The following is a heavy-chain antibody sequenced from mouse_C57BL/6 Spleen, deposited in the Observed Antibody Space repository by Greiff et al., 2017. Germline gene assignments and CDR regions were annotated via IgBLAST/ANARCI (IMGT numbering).Heavy chain of an antibody. Sequence: QVQLQQPGAELVRPGSSVKLSCKASGYTFTSYWMDWVKQRPGQGLEWIGNIYPSDSETHYNQKFKDKATLTVDKSSSTAYMQRSSLTSEDSAVYCCARRGGSYYAMDYWGQGTSVTVSS. CDR1: GYTFTSYW. V-gene: IGHV1-61*01. J-gene: IGHJ4*01. CDR2: IYPSDSET. CDR3: ARRGGSYYAMDY.